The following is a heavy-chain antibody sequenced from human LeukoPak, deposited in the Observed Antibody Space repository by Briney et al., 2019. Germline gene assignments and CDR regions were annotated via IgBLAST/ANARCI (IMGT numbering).Heavy chain of an antibody. V-gene: IGHV1-2*06. CDR3: TRDHFGSYLA. J-gene: IGHJ4*02. CDR1: GYTFIDHD. CDR2: ISTSSGGT. Sequence: ASVTVSCKTSGYTFIDHDMHCVRQASGQGREWVGRISTSSGGTTYSQNFQGRVTMTRDTSISTGYMELSRLKSDDTAVYYCTRDHFGSYLAWGQGTLVTVSS. D-gene: IGHD1-26*01.